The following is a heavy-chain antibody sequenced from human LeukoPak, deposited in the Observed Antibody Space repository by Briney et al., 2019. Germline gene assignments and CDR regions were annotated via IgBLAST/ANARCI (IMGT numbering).Heavy chain of an antibody. D-gene: IGHD2-2*01. V-gene: IGHV4-59*12. CDR2: IYYSGST. J-gene: IGHJ3*02. CDR1: GGSISSYY. Sequence: KPSETLSLTCTVSGGSISSYYWSWIRQPPGKGLEWIGYIYYSGSTNYNPSLKSRVTISVDTSKNQFSLKLSSVTAADTAVYYCARGFGYQLLPYQDAFDIWGQGTMVTVSS. CDR3: ARGFGYQLLPYQDAFDI.